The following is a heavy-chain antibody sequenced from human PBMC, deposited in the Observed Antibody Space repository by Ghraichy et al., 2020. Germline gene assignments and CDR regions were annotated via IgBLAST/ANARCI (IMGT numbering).Heavy chain of an antibody. CDR2: IYYSGST. J-gene: IGHJ3*02. CDR1: GGSISSSSYY. Sequence: SETLSLTCTVSGGSISSSSYYWGWIRQPPGKGLEWIGSIYYSGSTYYNPSLKSRVTISVDTSKNQFSLKLSSVTAADTAVYYCARQRITMIVVAYAFDIWGQGTMVTVSS. V-gene: IGHV4-39*01. D-gene: IGHD3-22*01. CDR3: ARQRITMIVVAYAFDI.